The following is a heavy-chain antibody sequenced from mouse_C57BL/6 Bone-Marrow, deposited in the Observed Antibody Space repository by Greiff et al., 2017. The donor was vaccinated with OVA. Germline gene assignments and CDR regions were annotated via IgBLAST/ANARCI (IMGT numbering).Heavy chain of an antibody. J-gene: IGHJ1*03. D-gene: IGHD2-1*01. CDR2: VYPYNGGT. V-gene: IGHV1-36*01. CDR1: GFTFTDYY. Sequence: SGPVLVKPGPSVKISCKASGFTFTDYYMHWVKQSHGKSLEWIGLVYPYNGGTSYNQKFKGKATLTVDTSSSTAYMELNSLTSEDSAVYYCASTYGNYDWYFDVWGTGTTVTVSS. CDR3: ASTYGNYDWYFDV.